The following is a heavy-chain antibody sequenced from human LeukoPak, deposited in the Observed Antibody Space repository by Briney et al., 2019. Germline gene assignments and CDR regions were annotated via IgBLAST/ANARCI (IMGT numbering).Heavy chain of an antibody. D-gene: IGHD6-19*01. V-gene: IGHV3-9*01. CDR1: GVIFSTYA. CDR2: ISWNSGSI. Sequence: PGGSLRLSCTVSGVIFSTYALHWVRQAPGKGLEWVSGISWNSGSIGYADSVKGRFTISRDNAKNSLYLQMNSLRAEDTALYYCAKEVIPGPQWLVLGPWWFDPWGQGTLVTVSS. J-gene: IGHJ5*02. CDR3: AKEVIPGPQWLVLGPWWFDP.